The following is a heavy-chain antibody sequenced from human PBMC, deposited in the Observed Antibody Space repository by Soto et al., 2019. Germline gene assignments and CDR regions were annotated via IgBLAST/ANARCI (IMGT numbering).Heavy chain of an antibody. V-gene: IGHV1-18*01. CDR1: GYPFTSYG. CDR2: ISAYNGKT. J-gene: IGHJ4*02. D-gene: IGHD1-1*01. CDR3: ARDRLTAVTGRLHY. Sequence: QVQLVQSGAEVKKPGASVKVSCKTSGYPFTSYGINWVRQAPGQGPEWMGWISAYNGKTSYTQKFQGRVTMTTDTSTTTAYMELRSLRSHGTAVYYCARDRLTAVTGRLHYWGQGTLVTVSS.